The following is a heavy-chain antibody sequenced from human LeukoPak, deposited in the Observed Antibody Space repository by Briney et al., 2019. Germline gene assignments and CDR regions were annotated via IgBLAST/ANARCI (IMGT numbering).Heavy chain of an antibody. CDR1: GFTFSSYS. V-gene: IGHV3-21*01. CDR2: ISSSSSYI. Sequence: PGGSLRLSCAASGFTFSSYSLNWVRQAPGKGLEWVSSISSSSSYIYYADSVKGRFTISRDNAKNSLYLQMNSLRAEDTAVYYCALDPLAVPDDYYYYGMDVWGKGTTVTVSS. CDR3: ALDPLAVPDDYYYYGMDV. D-gene: IGHD2-2*01. J-gene: IGHJ6*04.